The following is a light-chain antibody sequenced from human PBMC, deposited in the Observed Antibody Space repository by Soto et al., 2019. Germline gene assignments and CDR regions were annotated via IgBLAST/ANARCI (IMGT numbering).Light chain of an antibody. V-gene: IGKV1-39*01. CDR2: AAS. Sequence: DIKMYQSPSSLSASVGDEVTITCRASQTIMTYLNWYQLKPGKPPRLLIYAASSLQSGVPSRFSGSGSGTDFTLTISSLQPEDFATYSRQQSYNSPQTFGQGTMVDIK. CDR3: QQSYNSPQT. J-gene: IGKJ1*01. CDR1: QTIMTY.